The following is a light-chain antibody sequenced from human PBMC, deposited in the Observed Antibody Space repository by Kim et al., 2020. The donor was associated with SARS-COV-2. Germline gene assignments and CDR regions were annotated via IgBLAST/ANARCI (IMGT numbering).Light chain of an antibody. CDR2: KVS. CDR3: RQGTHWPWT. Sequence: DVVMTQSPLSLPVTLGQPASISCRSSQRLVDSDGKTFLSWFQQRPGQSPRRLIYKVSDRDSGVPDRFSGSGSGTDFTLKISGGEAEEVGVYYCRQGTHWPWTFGQGTKVDIK. CDR1: QRLVDSDGKTF. V-gene: IGKV2-30*01. J-gene: IGKJ1*01.